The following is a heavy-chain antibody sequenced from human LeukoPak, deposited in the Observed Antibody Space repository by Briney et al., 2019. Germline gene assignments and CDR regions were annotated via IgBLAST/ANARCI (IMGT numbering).Heavy chain of an antibody. D-gene: IGHD2/OR15-2a*01. V-gene: IGHV3-30*18. CDR3: AKDFTGFYWFDP. CDR2: ISYDGGNK. CDR1: GFTFSSYG. Sequence: GGSLRLSCAASGFTFSSYGMHWVRQAPGKGLEWVAVISYDGGNKYYADSVKGRFTISRDNSKNTLYLQMNSLRAEDTAVYYCAKDFTGFYWFDPWGQGTLVTVSS. J-gene: IGHJ5*02.